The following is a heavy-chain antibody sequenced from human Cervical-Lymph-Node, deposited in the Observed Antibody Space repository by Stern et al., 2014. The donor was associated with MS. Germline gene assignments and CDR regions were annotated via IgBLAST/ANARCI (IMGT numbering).Heavy chain of an antibody. J-gene: IGHJ4*02. Sequence: QVTLRESGPTLVKPTQTLTLKCIFSGFSLTTSGVGVGWIRQPPGKALEWLGFIYWDGDKRYSPSLKRRITITKDTSKNQVVLTMTNMDPVDTATYYCIHTSPRVPCIDYWGQGTLVTVSS. CDR1: GFSLTTSGVG. V-gene: IGHV2-5*02. D-gene: IGHD2-15*01. CDR2: IYWDGDK. CDR3: IHTSPRVPCIDY.